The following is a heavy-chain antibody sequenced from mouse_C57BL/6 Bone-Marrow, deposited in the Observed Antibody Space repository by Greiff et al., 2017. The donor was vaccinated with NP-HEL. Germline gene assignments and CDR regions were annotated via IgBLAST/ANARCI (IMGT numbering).Heavy chain of an antibody. D-gene: IGHD2-4*01. CDR3: ASPYDYDVAWFAY. Sequence: DVMLVESGGDLVKPGGSLKLSCAASGFTFSSYGMSWVRQTTDKRLEWVATISSGGSYTYYPDSLKGRFHLFRDTAKNTLYLQMSSLKSEDTAMYYCASPYDYDVAWFAYWGQGTLVTVSA. CDR2: ISSGGSYT. J-gene: IGHJ3*01. V-gene: IGHV5-6*02. CDR1: GFTFSSYG.